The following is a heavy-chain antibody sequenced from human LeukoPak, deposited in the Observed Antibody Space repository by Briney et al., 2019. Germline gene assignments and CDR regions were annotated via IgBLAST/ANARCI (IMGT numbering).Heavy chain of an antibody. CDR1: GGSISSYY. J-gene: IGHJ4*02. CDR2: IYYRGST. D-gene: IGHD3-3*01. V-gene: IGHV4-59*01. Sequence: SETPSLTCTVSGGSISSYYWSWIRQPPGKGLEWIGYIYYRGSTNYNPSLKSRVTISVDTSKNQFSLKLNSVIAADTAVYYCARGQYYDFWSGYSYYFDYWGQGTLVTVSS. CDR3: ARGQYYDFWSGYSYYFDY.